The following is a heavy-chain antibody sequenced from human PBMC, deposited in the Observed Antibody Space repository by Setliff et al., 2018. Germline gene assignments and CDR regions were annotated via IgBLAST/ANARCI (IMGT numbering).Heavy chain of an antibody. CDR2: IYTSGST. D-gene: IGHD6-19*01. Sequence: SETLSLTCTVSGASLTGNYWTWIRQPAGKGLEWIGRIYTSGSTNYNPSLKSRVTMSVDTSKNQFSLKLNSVTAADMAVYYCAREQWLDPPGYYYMDVWAKGTTVTVSS. CDR1: GASLTGNY. V-gene: IGHV4-4*07. J-gene: IGHJ6*03. CDR3: AREQWLDPPGYYYMDV.